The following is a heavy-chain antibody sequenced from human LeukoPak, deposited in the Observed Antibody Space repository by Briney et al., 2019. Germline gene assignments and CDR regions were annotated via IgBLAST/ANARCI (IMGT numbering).Heavy chain of an antibody. Sequence: SESLSLTRAFSVGSFSSGCYFGGCIRRPPGKGLEWVGYIYYSGSTNYKPSVKSRVTMSVDTSRHQFSLKLTSMPAADTAVYYCARITPSATIEYWGQGTLVTVSS. J-gene: IGHJ4*02. D-gene: IGHD5-12*01. CDR3: ARITPSATIEY. CDR2: IYYSGST. V-gene: IGHV4-61*01. CDR1: VGSFSSGCYF.